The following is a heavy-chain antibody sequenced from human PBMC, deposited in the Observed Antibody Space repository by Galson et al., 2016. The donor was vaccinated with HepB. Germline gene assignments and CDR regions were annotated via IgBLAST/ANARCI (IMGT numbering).Heavy chain of an antibody. Sequence: SLRLSCAVSGFTFRNAWMTWVRQAPGKGLEWVGRIKSKDDGGTTDYAAPVKGRFTISRDDSKNTLYLQMNSLKIEDTAEYYCTTITPYGSGSYHFSWGQGALVTVSS. CDR2: IKSKDDGGTT. CDR3: TTITPYGSGSYHFS. CDR1: GFTFRNAW. D-gene: IGHD3-10*01. J-gene: IGHJ5*02. V-gene: IGHV3-15*01.